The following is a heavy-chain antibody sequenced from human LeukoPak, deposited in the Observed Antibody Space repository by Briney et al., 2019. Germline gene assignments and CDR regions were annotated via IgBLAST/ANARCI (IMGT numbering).Heavy chain of an antibody. CDR1: GGSIRSYY. D-gene: IGHD4-17*01. CDR2: IYYSGIT. CDR3: ARRQDYADYDLGAFDI. J-gene: IGHJ3*02. Sequence: SETLSLTCTVSGGSIRSYYWSWIRLPPGKGLEWIGYIYYSGITKYNPSLKSRVTISVDTSRNQVSLKLNSVTAAVTAVYYCARRQDYADYDLGAFDIWGQGTMVTVSS. V-gene: IGHV4-59*01.